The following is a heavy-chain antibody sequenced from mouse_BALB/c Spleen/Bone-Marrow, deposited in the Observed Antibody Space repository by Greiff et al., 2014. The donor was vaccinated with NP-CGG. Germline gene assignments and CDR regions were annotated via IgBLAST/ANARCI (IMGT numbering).Heavy chain of an antibody. V-gene: IGHV5-4*02. CDR2: INDGGSYT. D-gene: IGHD2-1*01. CDR3: ARDGNFAMDY. Sequence: EVHLVESGGGLVKPGGSLKLSCAVSGFTFSDYYMYWVRQNPEKRLEWVATINDGGSYTYYPDSVKGRFTIPRDNAKNNLYLQMSSLKSEDTAMYYCARDGNFAMDYWGQGTSVTVSS. J-gene: IGHJ4*01. CDR1: GFTFSDYY.